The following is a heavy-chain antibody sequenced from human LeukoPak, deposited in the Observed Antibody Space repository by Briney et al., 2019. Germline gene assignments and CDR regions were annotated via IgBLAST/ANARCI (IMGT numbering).Heavy chain of an antibody. J-gene: IGHJ4*02. D-gene: IGHD3-22*01. CDR1: GGSFSGYY. Sequence: SETLSLNCAVYGGSFSGYYWSWIRQPPGKGLEWIGEINHSGSTNYNPSLKSRVTISVDTSKNQFSLKLSSVTAADTAVYYCAQTPGGGYYYGRDYWGQGTLVTVSS. CDR2: INHSGST. CDR3: AQTPGGGYYYGRDY. V-gene: IGHV4-34*01.